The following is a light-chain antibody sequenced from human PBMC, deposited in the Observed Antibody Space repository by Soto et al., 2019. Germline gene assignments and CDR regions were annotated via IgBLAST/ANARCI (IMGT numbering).Light chain of an antibody. CDR2: AAS. CDR3: HQYYSYPPFT. J-gene: IGKJ3*01. CDR1: QGISSY. V-gene: IGKV1-8*01. Sequence: AIRMTQSPSSLSASTGDRVTITCRASQGISSYFVWYQQKPGKAPKLLIYAASTLQSGVPSRFSGSGSGTDFTITISCLQYEDYATYYCHQYYSYPPFTFGPGTKVDIK.